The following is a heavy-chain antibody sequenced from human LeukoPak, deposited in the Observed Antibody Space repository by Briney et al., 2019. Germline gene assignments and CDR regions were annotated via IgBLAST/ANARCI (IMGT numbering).Heavy chain of an antibody. CDR3: AKGHILLWFVA. CDR2: ISGSGGST. J-gene: IGHJ5*02. D-gene: IGHD3-10*01. Sequence: QAGGSVRLSCAASGFTFSSYAMSWVRQAPGKWREWVSAISGSGGSTYYADSVKGRFTISRDNSKNTLYLQMNSLRAEDTAVYYCAKGHILLWFVAWGQGTLVTVSS. CDR1: GFTFSSYA. V-gene: IGHV3-23*01.